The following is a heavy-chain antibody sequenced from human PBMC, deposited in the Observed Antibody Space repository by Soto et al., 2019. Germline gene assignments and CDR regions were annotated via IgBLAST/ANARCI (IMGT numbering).Heavy chain of an antibody. CDR1: GFTFSSYA. V-gene: IGHV3-23*01. CDR2: ISGSGGST. Sequence: PGGSLRLSCAASGFTFSSYAMNWVRQAPGKGLEWVSAISGSGGSTYYAAPVKGRFTISRDDSKNMLYLQMNSLKTEDTAVYYCITTYSGTPARPYLDLWGQGTPVTVSS. J-gene: IGHJ4*02. D-gene: IGHD1-26*01. CDR3: ITTYSGTPARPYLDL.